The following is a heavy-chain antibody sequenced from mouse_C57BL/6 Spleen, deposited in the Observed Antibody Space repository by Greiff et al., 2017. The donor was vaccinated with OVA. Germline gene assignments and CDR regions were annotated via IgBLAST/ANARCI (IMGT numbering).Heavy chain of an antibody. J-gene: IGHJ4*01. D-gene: IGHD4-1*01. V-gene: IGHV8-12*01. Sequence: QVTLKVSGPGILQSSQTLSLTCSFSGFSLSTSGMGVSWIRQPSGKGLEWLAHIYWDDDKRYNPSLKSRLTISKDTSRNQVFLKITSVDTADTATYYCARRLTGTRYAMDYWGQGTSVTVSS. CDR1: GFSLSTSGMG. CDR2: IYWDDDK. CDR3: ARRLTGTRYAMDY.